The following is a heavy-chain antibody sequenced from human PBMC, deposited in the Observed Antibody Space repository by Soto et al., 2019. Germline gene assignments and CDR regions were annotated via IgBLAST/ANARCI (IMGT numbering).Heavy chain of an antibody. CDR1: GFTFSSYA. V-gene: IGHV3-23*01. CDR2: LSGSGGST. CDR3: APHSSWLS. D-gene: IGHD6-6*01. J-gene: IGHJ4*02. Sequence: RGGSLRLSCAASGFTFSSYAMSWVRQAPGKGLEWVSALSGSGGSTYYAASVKGRFTISRGNSKDTLRLQMTSPGTADSAAFYCAPHSSWLSWGQGTLVTVSS.